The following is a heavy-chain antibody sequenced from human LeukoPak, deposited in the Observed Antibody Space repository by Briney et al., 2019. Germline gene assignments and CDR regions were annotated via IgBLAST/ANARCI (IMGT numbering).Heavy chain of an antibody. CDR2: IYSGCST. CDR3: AKTYSRSWFSDAFDI. CDR1: GFIVSRNY. D-gene: IGHD6-13*01. Sequence: PGGSLRLSCAASGFIVSRNYMNWVRHAPGKGLEWVSVIYSGCSTYYTDSVKGRFTISRDNSKNTVYLQMNSLRAEDTAVYYCAKTYSRSWFSDAFDIWGQGTMVTVSS. V-gene: IGHV3-53*01. J-gene: IGHJ3*02.